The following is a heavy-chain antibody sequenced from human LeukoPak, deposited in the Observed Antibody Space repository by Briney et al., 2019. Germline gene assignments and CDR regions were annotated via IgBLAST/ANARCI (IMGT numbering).Heavy chain of an antibody. CDR3: AREKMRRYSYGYAH. J-gene: IGHJ4*02. V-gene: IGHV4-34*01. CDR1: GGSFSGYY. Sequence: PSETLSLTCAVYGGSFSGYYWSWIRQPPGKGLEWIGEINHSGSTNYNSSRKSRVTISVDTSKNQFSLKESSVTAAETAVYYCAREKMRRYSYGYAHWGQGTLVTVSS. D-gene: IGHD5-18*01. CDR2: INHSGST.